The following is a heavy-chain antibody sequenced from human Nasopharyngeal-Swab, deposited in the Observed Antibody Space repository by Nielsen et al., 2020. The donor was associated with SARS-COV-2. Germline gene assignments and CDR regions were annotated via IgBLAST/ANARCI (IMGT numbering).Heavy chain of an antibody. CDR1: GFTFSSYA. Sequence: GESLKISCTASGFTFSSYAMSWVRQAPGKGLEWVSVISGSGGSTYYADSVKGRFTISRDNSKNTLYLQMNNLRAEDTAVYYCARGPPIVVLTAILPDYYYLDVWGKGTTVTVSS. CDR3: ARGPPIVVLTAILPDYYYLDV. J-gene: IGHJ6*03. CDR2: ISGSGGST. V-gene: IGHV3-23*01. D-gene: IGHD2-21*02.